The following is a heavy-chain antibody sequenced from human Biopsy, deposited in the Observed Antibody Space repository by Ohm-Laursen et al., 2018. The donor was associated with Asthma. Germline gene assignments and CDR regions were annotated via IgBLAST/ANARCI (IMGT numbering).Heavy chain of an antibody. CDR1: SGSGGYMRSGNYY. J-gene: IGHJ6*02. D-gene: IGHD6-13*01. CDR3: VRGSSSWHHGPFHYYYGLDV. Sequence: SDTLSLTCSLSSGSGGYMRSGNYYWGWIRQPPGKGLEWIGSIYYSGTTYYNPSLDSRDTVSANTSKNQFSLKLASVTAADTAVYYCVRGSSSWHHGPFHYYYGLDVWGQGTTATVSS. CDR2: IYYSGTT. V-gene: IGHV4-39*01.